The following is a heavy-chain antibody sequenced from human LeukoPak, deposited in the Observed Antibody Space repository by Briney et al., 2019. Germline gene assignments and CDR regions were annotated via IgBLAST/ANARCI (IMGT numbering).Heavy chain of an antibody. J-gene: IGHJ4*02. CDR1: GFTFRSFW. V-gene: IGHV3-74*01. CDR3: ARHLNYYLDY. CDR2: ISSDGSIT. Sequence: GGSLRLSCAASGFTFRSFWMTWVRQAPGKGLVWVSRISSDGSITSYADSVKGRFTISRDNAKNTLYLQMNSLRAEDTAVYYCARHLNYYLDYWGQGTLVTVSS. D-gene: IGHD3-10*01.